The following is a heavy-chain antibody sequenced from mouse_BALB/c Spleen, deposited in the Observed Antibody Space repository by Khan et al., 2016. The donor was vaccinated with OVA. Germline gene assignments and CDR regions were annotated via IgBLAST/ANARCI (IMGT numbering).Heavy chain of an antibody. CDR2: INPRSGYT. D-gene: IGHD2-14*01. CDR1: GYTFTSNT. CDR3: ARRTTGYTMDY. J-gene: IGHJ4*01. V-gene: IGHV1-4*01. Sequence: QVQLQQSGAELARPGASVRMSCKASGYTFTSNTMHWVKKRPGQGLEWIGYINPRSGYTNFNQNFKDKATLTADKSSSTAYMQLSSLTSEDSAVYYGARRTTGYTMDYWVQGTSVTVSS.